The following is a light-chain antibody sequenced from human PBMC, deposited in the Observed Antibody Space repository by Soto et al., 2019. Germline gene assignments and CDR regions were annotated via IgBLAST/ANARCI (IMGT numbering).Light chain of an antibody. Sequence: QSVLTQPASVSRSPGQSITISCTGTTSDIGAYNYVSWYQQHPGKAPKLMIYEVTNRPSGASDRFSGSKSDNTASLTISGLRAEDEDDYYCTSYTTKSTWVFGGGTKVTVL. CDR1: TSDIGAYNY. J-gene: IGLJ3*02. CDR3: TSYTTKSTWV. V-gene: IGLV2-14*01. CDR2: EVT.